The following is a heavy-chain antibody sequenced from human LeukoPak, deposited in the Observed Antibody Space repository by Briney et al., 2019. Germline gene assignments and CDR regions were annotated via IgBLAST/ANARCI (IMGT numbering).Heavy chain of an antibody. V-gene: IGHV4-59*01. CDR2: IYYSGST. Sequence: SDTLSLTCTVSGGSISSYYWSWIRQPPGKGLEWIGYIYYSGSTNYHPSLKSRVTISVDTSKNQFSLKLSSVTAADTAVYYCAGDKGSGWFDPWGQGTLVSVSS. CDR3: AGDKGSGWFDP. CDR1: GGSISSYY. J-gene: IGHJ5*02.